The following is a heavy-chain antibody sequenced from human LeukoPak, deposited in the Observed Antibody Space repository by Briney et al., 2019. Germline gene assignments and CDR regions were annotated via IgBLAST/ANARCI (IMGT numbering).Heavy chain of an antibody. CDR2: IYHSGST. D-gene: IGHD3-22*01. CDR3: ARVQDYYDSSGYYPYFDY. J-gene: IGHJ4*02. Sequence: PSETLSLTCTVSGYSISGGYYWGWIRQPPGKGLEWIGSIYHSGSTYYNPSLKSRVTISVDTSKNQFSLKLSSVTAADAAVYYCARVQDYYDSSGYYPYFDYWGQGTLVTVSS. CDR1: GYSISGGYY. V-gene: IGHV4-38-2*02.